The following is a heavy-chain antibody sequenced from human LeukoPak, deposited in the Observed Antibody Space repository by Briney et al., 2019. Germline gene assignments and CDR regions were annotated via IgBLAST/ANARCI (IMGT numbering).Heavy chain of an antibody. V-gene: IGHV3-66*01. Sequence: GGSLRLSCAASRFTVSSNYVSWVRQAPGKGLEWVSVIYSGGSTYYADSVKGRFTISRDNSKNTLYLQMNSLRAEDTAVYYCATDKSQYSSSWYDFFDYWGQGPLVTVSS. D-gene: IGHD6-13*01. J-gene: IGHJ4*02. CDR1: RFTVSSNY. CDR2: IYSGGST. CDR3: ATDKSQYSSSWYDFFDY.